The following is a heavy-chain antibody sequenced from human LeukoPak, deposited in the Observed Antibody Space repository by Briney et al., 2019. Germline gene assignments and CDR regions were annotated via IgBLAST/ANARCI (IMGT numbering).Heavy chain of an antibody. V-gene: IGHV3-30-3*01. CDR1: GFTFSSYA. D-gene: IGHD3-22*01. Sequence: PGGSLRLSCAASGFTFSSYAMHWVRQAPGKGLEWVAVISYDGSNKYYADSVKGRSTISRDNSKNTLYLQMNSLRAEDTAVYYCAISYDSSGYSEFDYWGQGTLVTVSS. CDR3: AISYDSSGYSEFDY. CDR2: ISYDGSNK. J-gene: IGHJ4*02.